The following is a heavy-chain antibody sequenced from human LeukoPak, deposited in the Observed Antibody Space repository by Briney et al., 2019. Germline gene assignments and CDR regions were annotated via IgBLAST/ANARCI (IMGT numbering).Heavy chain of an antibody. CDR3: ARTPRKSSSRTLFDP. J-gene: IGHJ5*02. CDR1: GGSISSYY. CDR2: IYYSGST. Sequence: SETLSLTCTVSGGSISSYYWGWIRQPPGKGLEWIGSIYYSGSTYYNPSLKSRVTISVDTSKNQFSLKLSSVTAADTAVYYCARTPRKSSSRTLFDPWGQGTLVTVSS. V-gene: IGHV4-39*01. D-gene: IGHD6-13*01.